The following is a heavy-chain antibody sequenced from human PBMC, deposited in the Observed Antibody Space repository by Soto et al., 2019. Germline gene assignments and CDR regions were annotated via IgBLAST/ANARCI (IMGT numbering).Heavy chain of an antibody. CDR2: TIPIFGTA. V-gene: IGHV1-69*01. Sequence: QVQLVQSGAEVKKPGSSVKVSCKASGGTFSSYAISWVRQAPGQGHEWMGGTIPIFGTANYAQKFQGRVTITADESTSTAYMELSRLRSEDTAVYYCARDSSGQLTRYYYYYYGMDVWGQGTTVTVSS. J-gene: IGHJ6*02. CDR3: ARDSSGQLTRYYYYYYGMDV. D-gene: IGHD6-19*01. CDR1: GGTFSSYA.